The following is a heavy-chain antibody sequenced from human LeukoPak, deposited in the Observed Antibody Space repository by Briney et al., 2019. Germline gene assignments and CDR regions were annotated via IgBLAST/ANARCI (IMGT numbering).Heavy chain of an antibody. V-gene: IGHV1-46*01. D-gene: IGHD1-26*01. CDR2: INPSGGST. J-gene: IGHJ4*02. CDR1: GYTFTTYY. Sequence: ASVKVSCKASGYTFTTYYMHWVRQAPGQGFEWMGIINPSGGSTNYAQKFQGRVTMTRDTSTSTVYMELSSLRSDDTAVYYCARDLGGSYQYYWGQGTLVTVSS. CDR3: ARDLGGSYQYY.